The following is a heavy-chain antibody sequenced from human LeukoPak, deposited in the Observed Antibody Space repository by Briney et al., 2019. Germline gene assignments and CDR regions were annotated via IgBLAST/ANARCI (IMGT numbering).Heavy chain of an antibody. D-gene: IGHD1-7*01. V-gene: IGHV3-21*01. CDR2: ISSSSSYI. CDR1: GFTFSSYS. CDR3: ARDLLSGGNYDAFDI. Sequence: GGSLRLSCAASGFTFSSYSMNWVRQAPGKGLEWVSSISSSSSYIYYADSVKGRFTISRDNAKNSLYLQMNSLRAEDTAVYYCARDLLSGGNYDAFDIWGQGTMVTVSS. J-gene: IGHJ3*02.